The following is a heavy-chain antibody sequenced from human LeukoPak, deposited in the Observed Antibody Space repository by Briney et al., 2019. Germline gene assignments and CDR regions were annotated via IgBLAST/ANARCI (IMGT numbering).Heavy chain of an antibody. V-gene: IGHV3-23*01. CDR2: ISGSGGST. CDR3: AKDLGFYGSGSHYGMDV. Sequence: GGSLRLSCAASGFTFSSYAMSWVRQAPGKGLEWVSAISGSGGSTYYADSVKGRFTIFRDNSKNTLYLQMNSLRAEDTAVYYCAKDLGFYGSGSHYGMDVWGQGTTVTVSS. J-gene: IGHJ6*02. D-gene: IGHD3-10*01. CDR1: GFTFSSYA.